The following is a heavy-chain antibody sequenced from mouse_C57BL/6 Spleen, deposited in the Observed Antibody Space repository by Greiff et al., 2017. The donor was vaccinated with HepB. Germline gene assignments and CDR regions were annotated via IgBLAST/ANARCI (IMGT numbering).Heavy chain of an antibody. J-gene: IGHJ4*01. CDR3: ARSGDWVYAMDY. CDR2: IDPSDSYT. Sequence: QVQLQQPGAELVMPGASVKLSCKASGYTFTSYWMHWVKQRPGQGLEWIGEIDPSDSYTNYNQKFKGKSTLTVDKSSSTAYMQLSSLTSEDSAVYYCARSGDWVYAMDYWGQGTSVTVSS. CDR1: GYTFTSYW. D-gene: IGHD4-1*01. V-gene: IGHV1-69*01.